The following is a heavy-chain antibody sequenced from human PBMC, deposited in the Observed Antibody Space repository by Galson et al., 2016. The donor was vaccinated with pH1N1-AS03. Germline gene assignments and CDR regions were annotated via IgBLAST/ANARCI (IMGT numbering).Heavy chain of an antibody. Sequence: SLRLSCAASGFPFSTYWMHWVRQVPGKGPVWISRINTDGSSTDYADPVKGRFTISRDNAKEMVYLQMNRLRADDTAVYYCARGGDDYIWGSYSGGYWGQGILVTVSS. CDR1: GFPFSTYW. D-gene: IGHD3-16*01. CDR3: ARGGDDYIWGSYSGGY. CDR2: INTDGSST. J-gene: IGHJ1*01. V-gene: IGHV3-74*01.